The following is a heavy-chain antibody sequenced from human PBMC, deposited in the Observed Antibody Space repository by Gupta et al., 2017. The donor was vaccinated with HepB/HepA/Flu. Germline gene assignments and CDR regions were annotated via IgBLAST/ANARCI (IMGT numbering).Heavy chain of an antibody. V-gene: IGHV3-7*01. CDR1: GFTFSSHW. D-gene: IGHD2/OR15-2a*01. Sequence: EVQLVESGGGLVQPGGSLRLSCAASGFTFSSHWMNWVRQAPGKGLEWVANIKKDGSEKKYVDSVKGRFTISRDNAKDSLYLQMDSLRAEDTAVYYCARGSGSTTRALDIWGQGTMVTVSS. J-gene: IGHJ3*02. CDR2: IKKDGSEK. CDR3: ARGSGSTTRALDI.